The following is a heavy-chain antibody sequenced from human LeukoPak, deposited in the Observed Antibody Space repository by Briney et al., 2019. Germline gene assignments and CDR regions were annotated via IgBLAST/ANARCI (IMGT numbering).Heavy chain of an antibody. CDR2: ISGSGGST. V-gene: IGHV3-23*01. D-gene: IGHD6-19*01. Sequence: PGGSLRLSCAASGFTVTSNYMSWVRQAPGKGLEWVSAISGSGGSTYYADSVKGRFTISRDNSKNTLYLQMNSLRAEDTAVYYCAKGTLRIAVAGTVDYWGQGTLVTVSS. J-gene: IGHJ4*02. CDR1: GFTVTSNY. CDR3: AKGTLRIAVAGTVDY.